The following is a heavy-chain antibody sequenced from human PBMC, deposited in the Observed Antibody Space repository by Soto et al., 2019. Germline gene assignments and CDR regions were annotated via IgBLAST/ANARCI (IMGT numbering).Heavy chain of an antibody. V-gene: IGHV3-7*05. CDR1: GFTFSSYW. CDR2: IKGDGSGL. Sequence: EVQLVESGGGLVQPGGSLRLSCAASGFTFSSYWMSWVRQAPGKGLEWLAHIKGDGSGLEFVDSVKGRFTISRDNAKNSLFMQMTSLRADDTAVYYCARGHYGLDGWGQVTTVIVSS. J-gene: IGHJ6*02. CDR3: ARGHYGLDG.